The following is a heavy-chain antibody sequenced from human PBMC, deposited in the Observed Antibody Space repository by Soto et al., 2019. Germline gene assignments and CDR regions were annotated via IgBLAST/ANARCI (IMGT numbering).Heavy chain of an antibody. CDR2: IIPIFGTA. CDR1: GGTFGSYA. V-gene: IGHV1-69*12. CDR3: ASPPPYAMVTNFDY. J-gene: IGHJ4*02. D-gene: IGHD5-18*01. Sequence: QVQLVQSGAEVKKPGSSVKVSCKASGGTFGSYAISWVRQAPGQGLEWMGGIIPIFGTANYAQKFQGRVTITADESTSTAYMELSSLRSEDTAVYYCASPPPYAMVTNFDYWGQGTLVTVSS.